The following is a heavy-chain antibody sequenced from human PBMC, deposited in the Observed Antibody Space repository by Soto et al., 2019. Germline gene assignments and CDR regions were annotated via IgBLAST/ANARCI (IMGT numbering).Heavy chain of an antibody. Sequence: RGESLKISCKGSGYSFANYWISWVRQMPGKGLEWMGRFSPTDSYTDYNPSFQGHVTISGDKSINTAYVQWSSLRASDTAMYFCARHPYIGGFDVWGQGTTVTVSS. CDR1: GYSFANYW. D-gene: IGHD2-15*01. V-gene: IGHV5-10-1*01. CDR2: FSPTDSYT. CDR3: ARHPYIGGFDV. J-gene: IGHJ6*02.